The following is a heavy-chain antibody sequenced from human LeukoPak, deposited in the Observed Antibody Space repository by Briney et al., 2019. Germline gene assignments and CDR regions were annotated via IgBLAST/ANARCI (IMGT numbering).Heavy chain of an antibody. V-gene: IGHV3-7*01. CDR3: ASHYYDSSGYLHPFWA. CDR2: IKEDGGQK. Sequence: GGSLRLSCAASGFTFSSYWMSWARQAPGKGLEWVANIKEDGGQKYYVDSVKARFTISRHNAKKSLYLQMDSLRADDTAVYYCASHYYDSSGYLHPFWAWGQGTLVTVSS. J-gene: IGHJ5*02. D-gene: IGHD3-22*01. CDR1: GFTFSSYW.